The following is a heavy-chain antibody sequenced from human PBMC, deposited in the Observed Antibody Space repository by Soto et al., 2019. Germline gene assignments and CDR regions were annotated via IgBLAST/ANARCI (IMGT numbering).Heavy chain of an antibody. CDR3: ARHARHRWLHI. CDR2: IYYSGST. J-gene: IGHJ2*01. V-gene: IGHV4-39*01. D-gene: IGHD5-12*01. Sequence: QLQLQESGPGLVKPSETLSLTCTVSGGSISSSSYYWGWIRQPPGKGLEWIGSIYYSGSTYYNPSLKSRVTISVDTSKNQFSLKLSSVTAADTAVYYCARHARHRWLHIWGRGTLVTVSS. CDR1: GGSISSSSYY.